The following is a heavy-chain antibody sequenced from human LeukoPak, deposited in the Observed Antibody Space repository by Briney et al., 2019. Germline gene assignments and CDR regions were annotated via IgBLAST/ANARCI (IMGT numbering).Heavy chain of an antibody. CDR3: AKDRVHCSGGSCSTYFDY. D-gene: IGHD2-15*01. J-gene: IGHJ4*02. V-gene: IGHV3-23*03. CDR2: IYSVGTT. CDR1: GLTFSRYA. Sequence: PGGSLRLSCAASGLTFSRYAMSWVRQAPGKGLEWVSLIYSVGTTAYADSVKGRFTVSRDNSKNTLYLQMNSLRAEDTAVYYCAKDRVHCSGGSCSTYFDYWGQGTLVTVSS.